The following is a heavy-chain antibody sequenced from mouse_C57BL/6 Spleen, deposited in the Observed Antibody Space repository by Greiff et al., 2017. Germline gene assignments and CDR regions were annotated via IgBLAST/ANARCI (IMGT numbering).Heavy chain of an antibody. D-gene: IGHD2-4*01. CDR3: ARLDDYDNYAMDY. V-gene: IGHV5-12*01. Sequence: EVQLVESGGGLVQPGGSLKLSCAASGFTFSDYYMYWVRQTPEKRLEWVAYISNGGGSTYYPDTVKGRFTISRDNAKNTLYLQMSRLKSEDTAMDYCARLDDYDNYAMDYWGQGTSVTVSS. CDR2: ISNGGGST. J-gene: IGHJ4*01. CDR1: GFTFSDYY.